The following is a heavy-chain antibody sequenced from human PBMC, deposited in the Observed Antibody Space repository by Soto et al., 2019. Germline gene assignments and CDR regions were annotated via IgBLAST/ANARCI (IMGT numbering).Heavy chain of an antibody. CDR3: AKDLGGPGDYFDY. V-gene: IGHV3-23*01. Sequence: EVPLLESGGGLVQPGGSLRLSCAASGFTFSSYAMSWVRQAPGKGLEWVSAISGSGGSTYYADSVKGRFTISRDNSKNTLYLQMNSLRAEDTAVYYCAKDLGGPGDYFDYWGQGTLVTVSS. CDR1: GFTFSSYA. D-gene: IGHD7-27*01. CDR2: ISGSGGST. J-gene: IGHJ4*02.